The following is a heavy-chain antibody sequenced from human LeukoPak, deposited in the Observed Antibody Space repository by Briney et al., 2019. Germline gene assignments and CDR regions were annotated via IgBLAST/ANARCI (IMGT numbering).Heavy chain of an antibody. J-gene: IGHJ3*02. CDR1: GSIFTSYW. CDR2: IYPGDSDT. D-gene: IGHD6-19*01. Sequence: GASLQISCQGSGSIFTSYWIGWVRQLPGKGLEWMGIIYPGDSDTKYSPSFQGQGTISADKSISTAYLQWSSLKASDTAMYFCARSSSGWFRDAFDIWGQGTMVTVSS. CDR3: ARSSSGWFRDAFDI. V-gene: IGHV5-51*01.